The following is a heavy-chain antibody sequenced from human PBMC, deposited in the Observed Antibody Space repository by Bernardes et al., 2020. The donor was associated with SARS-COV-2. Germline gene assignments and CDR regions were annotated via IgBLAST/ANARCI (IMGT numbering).Heavy chain of an antibody. CDR3: TKVGYLAVWSLFDY. CDR1: GFTFSSYA. Sequence: GGSLRLSCAASGFTFSSYAMSWVRQAPGKGLEWVSAISGSAGTTYYADSAKGRFTISRDNYKKTQYLQMNSMRAEDTAVYYCTKVGYLAVWSLFDYWGQESLVAVSS. CDR2: ISGSAGTT. J-gene: IGHJ4*02. D-gene: IGHD2-21*01. V-gene: IGHV3-23*01.